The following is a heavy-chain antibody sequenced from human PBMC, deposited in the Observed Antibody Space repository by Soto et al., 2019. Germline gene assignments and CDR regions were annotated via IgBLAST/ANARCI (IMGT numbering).Heavy chain of an antibody. J-gene: IGHJ5*02. CDR3: ARDHYYGPGGHWFDP. CDR1: GSSISSGGYY. V-gene: IGHV4-31*03. D-gene: IGHD3-10*01. Sequence: SETLSLTCTVSGSSISSGGYYWSWIRQHPGKGLERIGYIYYSGSTYYNPSLKSRVTISVDTSKNQFSLKLSSVTAADTAVYYCARDHYYGPGGHWFDPWGQGTLVTVSS. CDR2: IYYSGST.